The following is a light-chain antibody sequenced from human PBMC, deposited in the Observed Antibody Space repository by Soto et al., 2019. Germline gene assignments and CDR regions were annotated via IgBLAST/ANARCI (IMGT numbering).Light chain of an antibody. CDR3: QQYNNWPPIT. V-gene: IGKV3D-15*01. CDR2: GAS. CDR1: QSVSSK. J-gene: IGKJ5*01. Sequence: EIVMTQSPATLSVSPGESATLSCRASQSVSSKLAWYQQKPGQAPRLLIHGASTRATGIPARFSGSGSGTEFTLSISSLQSEDSAVYYCQQYNNWPPITFGQGTRLEIK.